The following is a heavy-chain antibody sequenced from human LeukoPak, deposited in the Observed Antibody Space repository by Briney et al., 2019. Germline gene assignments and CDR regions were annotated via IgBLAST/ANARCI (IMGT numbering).Heavy chain of an antibody. J-gene: IGHJ4*02. V-gene: IGHV3-43*01. D-gene: IGHD3-10*01. CDR3: TRGRFGDSSIDY. CDR2: VSWNGGST. Sequence: GGSLRLSCAASGFTFDDYTMHWVRQAPGKGLEWVSLVSWNGGSTKYADSVKGRFTISRDNSKNSLFLQMNSLRTEDTALYYCTRGRFGDSSIDYWGQGTLVTVSS. CDR1: GFTFDDYT.